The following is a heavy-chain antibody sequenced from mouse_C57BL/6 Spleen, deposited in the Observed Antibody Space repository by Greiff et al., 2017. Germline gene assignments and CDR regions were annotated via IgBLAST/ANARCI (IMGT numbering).Heavy chain of an antibody. V-gene: IGHV1-54*01. CDR3: EREGRSTHYFDY. J-gene: IGHJ2*01. D-gene: IGHD5-1*01. CDR2: INPGSGGT. CDR1: GYAFTNYL. Sequence: QVQLQQSGAELVRPGTSVKVSCKASGYAFTNYLIEWVKQRPGQGLEWIGAINPGSGGTNYNEKFKGKATLTAVKSASTAYRQLSSLTSEDSAVSFCEREGRSTHYFDYWGQGTTLTVSS.